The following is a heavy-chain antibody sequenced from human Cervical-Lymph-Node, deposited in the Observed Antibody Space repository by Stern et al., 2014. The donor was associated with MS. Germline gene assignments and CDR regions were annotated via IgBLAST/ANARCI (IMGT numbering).Heavy chain of an antibody. Sequence: QVQLVESGAEVKKPGASVKVSCKASGYTFTSYYIHWVRQAPGQGIECMGIINPSGGSTSYAQKFQGRLTMTRDTSTSTVYMELSSLRSEDTAVYYCARVAMTSLDYWGQGTLVTVSS. CDR1: GYTFTSYY. CDR3: ARVAMTSLDY. V-gene: IGHV1-46*03. J-gene: IGHJ4*02. CDR2: INPSGGST.